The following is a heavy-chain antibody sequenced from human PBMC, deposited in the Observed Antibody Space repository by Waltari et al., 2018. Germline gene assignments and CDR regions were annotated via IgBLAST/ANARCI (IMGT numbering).Heavy chain of an antibody. V-gene: IGHV4-38-2*02. D-gene: IGHD6-19*01. J-gene: IGHJ4*02. CDR1: GYSISSGYY. Sequence: QVQLQESGPGLVKPSETLSLTCAVSGYSISSGYYWGWLRQPPGKGLEWIGSIYHSGSTYYNPSLKSRVTISVDTSKNQFSLKLSSVTAADTAVYYCARDAAVAGTSVNWGQGTLVTVSS. CDR3: ARDAAVAGTSVN. CDR2: IYHSGST.